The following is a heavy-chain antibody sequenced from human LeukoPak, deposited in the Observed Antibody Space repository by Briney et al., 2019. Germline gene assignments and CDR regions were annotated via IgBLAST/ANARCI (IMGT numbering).Heavy chain of an antibody. Sequence: SETLSLTCTVSGGSFIGGSYYWTWLRQPAGKGLEWIGSIYYSGSTYYNPSLKSRVTISVDTSKNQFSLKLSSVTAADTAVYYCARHKRGNWNYVFDYWGQGTLVTVSS. CDR1: GGSFIGGSYY. CDR3: ARHKRGNWNYVFDY. CDR2: IYYSGST. J-gene: IGHJ4*02. V-gene: IGHV4-39*01. D-gene: IGHD1-7*01.